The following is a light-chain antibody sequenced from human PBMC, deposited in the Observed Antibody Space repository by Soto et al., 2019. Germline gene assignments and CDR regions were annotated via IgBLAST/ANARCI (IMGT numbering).Light chain of an antibody. Sequence: EIVLTQSPATLCLSPGERATLSFRAIQSVSSYLAWYQQKPGQAPRLLIYGASNRATGIPDRFSGSGSGTEFTLTISSLQPDDFATYYCQQYNSYSWTFGQGTKVDIK. CDR3: QQYNSYSWT. CDR2: GAS. J-gene: IGKJ1*01. V-gene: IGKV3-11*01. CDR1: QSVSSY.